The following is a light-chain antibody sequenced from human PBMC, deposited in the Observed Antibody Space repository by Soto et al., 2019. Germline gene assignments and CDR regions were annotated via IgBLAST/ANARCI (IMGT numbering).Light chain of an antibody. CDR2: GAS. CDR1: QSVDIS. J-gene: IGKJ3*01. Sequence: PGERVTLSCRASQSVDISLAWYQQKPGQAPRLLIYGASTRATDMPGTFSGRGSGTEFTLTITSLRPEDFGVYYCQQYGASPFTFGPGTRVEI. V-gene: IGKV3-15*01. CDR3: QQYGASPFT.